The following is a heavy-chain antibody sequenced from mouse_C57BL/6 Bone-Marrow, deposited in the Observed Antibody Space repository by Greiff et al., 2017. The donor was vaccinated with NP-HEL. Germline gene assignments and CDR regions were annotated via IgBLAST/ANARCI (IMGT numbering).Heavy chain of an antibody. D-gene: IGHD1-1*01. J-gene: IGHJ1*03. Sequence: QVQLQQSGAELVRPGTSVKVSCKASGYAFTNYLIEWVKQRPGQGLEWIGVINPGSGGTNYNEKFKGKATLTADKSSSTAYMQLSSLTSEDSAVYFCAREWELLHWYFDVWGTGTTVTVSS. V-gene: IGHV1-54*01. CDR3: AREWELLHWYFDV. CDR2: INPGSGGT. CDR1: GYAFTNYL.